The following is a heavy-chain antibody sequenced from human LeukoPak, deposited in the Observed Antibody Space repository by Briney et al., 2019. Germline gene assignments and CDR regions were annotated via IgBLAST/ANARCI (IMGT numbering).Heavy chain of an antibody. D-gene: IGHD1-26*01. J-gene: IGHJ4*02. V-gene: IGHV4-38-2*02. CDR3: ARESKVGAIDY. Sequence: SETLSLTCTASGYSISSGYYWGWIRQPPGKGLEWIGSIYHSGSTYYNPSLKSRVTISVDTSKNQFSLKLSSVTAADTAVYYCARESKVGAIDYWGQGTLVTVSS. CDR2: IYHSGST. CDR1: GYSISSGYY.